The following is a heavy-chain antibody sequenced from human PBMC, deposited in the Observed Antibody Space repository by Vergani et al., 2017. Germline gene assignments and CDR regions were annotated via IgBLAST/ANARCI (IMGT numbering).Heavy chain of an antibody. D-gene: IGHD3-9*01. CDR1: GFTFSDYY. CDR2: ISSSGSTI. CDR3: ARVLAFDWLPESLNCMDV. V-gene: IGHV3-11*01. J-gene: IGHJ6*03. Sequence: QVQLVESGGGLVKPGGSQRLSCAASGFTFSDYYMSWTRQAPGKGLEWGSYISSSGSTIYYADSVKGRCTISRDNAKNSLYLQMNSLRAEDTAVYYWARVLAFDWLPESLNCMDVWGKGTTVTVSS.